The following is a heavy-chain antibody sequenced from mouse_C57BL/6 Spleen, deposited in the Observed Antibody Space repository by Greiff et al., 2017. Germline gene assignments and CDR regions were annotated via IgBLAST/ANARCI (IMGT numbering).Heavy chain of an antibody. Sequence: EVKLEESGAELVRPGASVKLSCTASGFNIKDYYMHWVKQRPEQGLEWIGRIDPEDGDTEYAPKFQGKATMTADTSSNTACLQLSSLTSADTAVYYCTTEGLRQYYFDYWGQGTTLTVSS. CDR1: GFNIKDYY. D-gene: IGHD1-1*01. J-gene: IGHJ2*01. CDR3: TTEGLRQYYFDY. V-gene: IGHV14-1*01. CDR2: IDPEDGDT.